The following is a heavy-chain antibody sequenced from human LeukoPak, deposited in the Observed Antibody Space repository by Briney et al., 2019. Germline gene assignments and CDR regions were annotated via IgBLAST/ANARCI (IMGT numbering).Heavy chain of an antibody. CDR3: ARDLHYYVAMDV. CDR1: GFTFSSYG. V-gene: IGHV3-33*01. J-gene: IGHJ6*02. Sequence: GGSLRLSCAASGFTFSSYGMHWVRQAPGKGLEWVAVMWYDGSNKYYADSVKGRFTISRDNSKSMLFLQLNSLRAEDTALYYCARDLHYYVAMDVWGQGTTVTVSS. D-gene: IGHD3-10*02. CDR2: MWYDGSNK.